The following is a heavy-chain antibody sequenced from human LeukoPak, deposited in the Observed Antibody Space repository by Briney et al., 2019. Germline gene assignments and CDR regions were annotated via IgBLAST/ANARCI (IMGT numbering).Heavy chain of an antibody. D-gene: IGHD6-13*01. Sequence: RGSLRLSCAPSGFTFSIYAMSWVRQAPEKGLGWVSSISGSGGRTYYADSVKGRFTISRDNSKTTMYLQMNSLSGEDTAVYYCAILPYRSSWYLTKGEFDYWGQGRLVTVSS. J-gene: IGHJ4*02. CDR1: GFTFSIYA. CDR3: AILPYRSSWYLTKGEFDY. V-gene: IGHV3-23*01. CDR2: ISGSGGRT.